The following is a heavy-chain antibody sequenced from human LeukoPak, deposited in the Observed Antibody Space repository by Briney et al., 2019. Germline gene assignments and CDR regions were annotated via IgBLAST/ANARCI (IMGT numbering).Heavy chain of an antibody. CDR3: AKGPGYDFWSGPTGPSHYYYYYYMDV. Sequence: PGGSLRLSCAASGFTFSSYGMHWVRQAPGKGLEWVAFIRYDGSNKYYADSVKGRFTISRDNSKNTLYLQMNSLRAEDTAVYYCAKGPGYDFWSGPTGPSHYYYYYYMDVWGKGTTVTVSS. D-gene: IGHD3-3*01. CDR2: IRYDGSNK. J-gene: IGHJ6*03. CDR1: GFTFSSYG. V-gene: IGHV3-30*02.